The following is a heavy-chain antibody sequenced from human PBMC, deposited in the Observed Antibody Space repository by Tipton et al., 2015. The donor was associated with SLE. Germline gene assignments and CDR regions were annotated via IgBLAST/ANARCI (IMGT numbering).Heavy chain of an antibody. Sequence: TLSLTCTVSGGSITSHYWSWIRQPPGKGLEWIGYIHYSGNTDYNPSLKSRVTITADTSKSQFSLTLNFVTAADTAVYYCVRSYQGMDWGQGTLVTVSS. CDR2: IHYSGNT. D-gene: IGHD2-2*01. CDR1: GGSITSHY. V-gene: IGHV4-59*11. J-gene: IGHJ4*02. CDR3: VRSYQGMD.